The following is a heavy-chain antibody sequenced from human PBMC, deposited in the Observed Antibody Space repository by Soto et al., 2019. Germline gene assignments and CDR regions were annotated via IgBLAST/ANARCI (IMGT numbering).Heavy chain of an antibody. J-gene: IGHJ4*02. V-gene: IGHV1-8*01. Sequence: ASVKVSCKASGYTFTSYDINWVRQATGRGLEWMGWRNPNSGNTGYAQKFQGRVTMTRNTSISTAYMELSSRRSEDTAVYYCGTIPERSTHDYWGQGTLVTVSS. CDR3: GTIPERSTHDY. D-gene: IGHD2-21*01. CDR2: RNPNSGNT. CDR1: GYTFTSYD.